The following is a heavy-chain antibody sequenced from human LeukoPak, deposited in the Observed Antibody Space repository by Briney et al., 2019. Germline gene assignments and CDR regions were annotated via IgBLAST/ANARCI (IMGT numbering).Heavy chain of an antibody. CDR1: GGSISSGDYY. J-gene: IGHJ6*03. CDR2: IYYSGGT. V-gene: IGHV4-30-4*08. D-gene: IGHD4-11*01. Sequence: PSETLSLTCTVSGGSISSGDYYWSWIRQPPGKGLEWIGYIYYSGGTYYNPSLKSRVTISVDTSKNQFSLKLSSVTAADTAVYYCARDYSKGYMDVWGKGTTVTVSS. CDR3: ARDYSKGYMDV.